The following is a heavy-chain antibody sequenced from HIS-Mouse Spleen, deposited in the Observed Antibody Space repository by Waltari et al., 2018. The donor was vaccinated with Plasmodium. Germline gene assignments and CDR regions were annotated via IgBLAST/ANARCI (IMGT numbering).Heavy chain of an antibody. Sequence: EVQLVESGGGLVQPGGSLRLSCAASGFTFSSYWMSWVRQGPGKGREGVANISQVGSEKYYVDSVKGRFTISRDNAKNSLYLQMNSLRAEDTAVYYCASSWYWYFDLWGRGTLVTVSS. D-gene: IGHD6-13*01. CDR1: GFTFSSYW. CDR3: ASSWYWYFDL. J-gene: IGHJ2*01. V-gene: IGHV3-7*01. CDR2: ISQVGSEK.